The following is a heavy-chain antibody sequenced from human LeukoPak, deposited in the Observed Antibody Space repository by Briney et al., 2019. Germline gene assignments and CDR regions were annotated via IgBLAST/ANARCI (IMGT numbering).Heavy chain of an antibody. Sequence: SETLSLTCTVSGGSITSYYWSWIRQPPGKGLEWIGYIYYSGSTNYNPSLKSRVTISVDTSKNQCSLKLSSVTAADTAVYYCARGGEPYYFDYWGQGTLVTVSS. J-gene: IGHJ4*02. CDR1: GGSITSYY. D-gene: IGHD1-14*01. CDR3: ARGGEPYYFDY. CDR2: IYYSGST. V-gene: IGHV4-59*01.